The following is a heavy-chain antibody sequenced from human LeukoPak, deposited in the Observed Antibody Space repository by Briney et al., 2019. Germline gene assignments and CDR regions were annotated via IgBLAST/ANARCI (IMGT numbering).Heavy chain of an antibody. Sequence: ASVKVSCKASGYTFTSYAMHWVRQAPGQRLEWMGWINAGNGNTKYSQKFQGRVTITRDTSASTAYMEQSSLRSEDTAVYYCARDSVTTTRYFDYWGQGTLVTVSS. V-gene: IGHV1-3*01. D-gene: IGHD5-12*01. CDR2: INAGNGNT. CDR3: ARDSVTTTRYFDY. CDR1: GYTFTSYA. J-gene: IGHJ4*02.